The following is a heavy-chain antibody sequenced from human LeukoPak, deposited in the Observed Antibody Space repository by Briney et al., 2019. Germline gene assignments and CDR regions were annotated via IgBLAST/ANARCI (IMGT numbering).Heavy chain of an antibody. CDR3: ARDPRIAAAGTFWFDP. Sequence: SETLSLTCTVSGGSVSSGSYYWSWIRQPPGKGLEWIGYIYYSGSTNYNPSPKSRVTISVDTSKNQFSLRLSSVTAADTAVYYCARDPRIAAAGTFWFDPWGQGTLVTVSS. CDR1: GGSVSSGSYY. V-gene: IGHV4-61*01. J-gene: IGHJ5*02. D-gene: IGHD6-13*01. CDR2: IYYSGST.